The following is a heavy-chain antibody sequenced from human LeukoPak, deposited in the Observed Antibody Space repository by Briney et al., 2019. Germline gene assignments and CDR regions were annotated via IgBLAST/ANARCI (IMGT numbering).Heavy chain of an antibody. CDR1: GFTFSSYW. D-gene: IGHD4-17*01. J-gene: IGHJ3*02. CDR3: ARGLATLLDYGDYVRGAFDI. V-gene: IGHV3-64*01. CDR2: ISSNGGST. Sequence: PGRSLRLSCAASGFTFSSYWMHWVRQAPGKGLEYVSAISSNGGSTYYANSVKGRFTISRDNSKNTLYLQMGSLRAEDMAVYYCARGLATLLDYGDYVRGAFDIWGQGTMVTVSS.